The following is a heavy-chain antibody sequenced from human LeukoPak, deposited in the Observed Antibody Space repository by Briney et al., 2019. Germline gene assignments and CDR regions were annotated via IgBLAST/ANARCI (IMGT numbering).Heavy chain of an antibody. CDR2: ILYDGSNK. J-gene: IGHJ6*02. Sequence: GGSLRLSCAASGFTFSSYGMHWVRQAPGKGLEWVAVILYDGSNKYYADSVKGRFTISRDNSKNTLYLQMNSLRAEDTAVYYCAKDLGYSSSWYYYYGMDVWGQGTTVTVSS. CDR3: AKDLGYSSSWYYYYGMDV. D-gene: IGHD6-13*01. V-gene: IGHV3-30*18. CDR1: GFTFSSYG.